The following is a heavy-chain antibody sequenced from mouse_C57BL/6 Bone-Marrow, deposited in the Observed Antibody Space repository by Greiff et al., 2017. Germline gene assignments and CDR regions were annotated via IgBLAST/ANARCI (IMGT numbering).Heavy chain of an antibody. J-gene: IGHJ3*01. CDR2: IYPGSGST. V-gene: IGHV1-55*01. CDR3: AREGRTMVTRVAY. CDR1: GYTFTSYW. Sequence: VQLQQPGAELVKPGASVKMSCKASGYTFTSYWITWVKQRPGQGLEWIGEIYPGSGSTNYNEKFKSKATLTVDTSSSTAYMQLSSLTSEDSAVYYCAREGRTMVTRVAYWGQGTLVTVSA. D-gene: IGHD2-2*01.